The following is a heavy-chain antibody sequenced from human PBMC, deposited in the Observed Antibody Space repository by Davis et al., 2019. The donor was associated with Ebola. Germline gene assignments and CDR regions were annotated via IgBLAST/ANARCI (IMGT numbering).Heavy chain of an antibody. Sequence: ASVKISCKASAYTCTSYAMHWVRQAPGQRPEWMGWINAGNGNTKYSQKFQGRVTMTTDTSTGTAYMELRSLRSDDTAVYFCARTSIVGTTTTASGIWGQGTKVTVSS. CDR3: ARTSIVGTTTTASGI. CDR1: AYTCTSYA. CDR2: INAGNGNT. V-gene: IGHV1-3*01. D-gene: IGHD1-26*01. J-gene: IGHJ3*02.